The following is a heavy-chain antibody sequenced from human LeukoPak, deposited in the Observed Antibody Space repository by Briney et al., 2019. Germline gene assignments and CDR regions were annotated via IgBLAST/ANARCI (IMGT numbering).Heavy chain of an antibody. Sequence: GGSLRLSCAASGFTFSDFNMNWVRQAPGKGLEWVSYITGSGSTIYYADSVKGRFTISRDNAKNSLYLQMNSLRAEDTAVYYCARPTSSGWYPHWGQGTMVTVSS. CDR3: ARPTSSGWYPH. CDR2: ITGSGSTI. CDR1: GFTFSDFN. J-gene: IGHJ3*01. D-gene: IGHD6-19*01. V-gene: IGHV3-48*01.